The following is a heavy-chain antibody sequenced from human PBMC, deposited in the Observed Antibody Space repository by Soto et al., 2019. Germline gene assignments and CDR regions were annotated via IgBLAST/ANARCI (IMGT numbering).Heavy chain of an antibody. CDR3: AKDRLIVVSRSRVGGMDV. J-gene: IGHJ6*02. V-gene: IGHV3-30*18. D-gene: IGHD3-22*01. Sequence: GGSLRLSCAASGFTFSSYGMHWVRQAPGKGLEWVAVISYDGSNKYYADSVKGRFTISRDNSKNTLYLQMNSLRAEDTAVYYCAKDRLIVVSRSRVGGMDVWGQGTTVTVSS. CDR2: ISYDGSNK. CDR1: GFTFSSYG.